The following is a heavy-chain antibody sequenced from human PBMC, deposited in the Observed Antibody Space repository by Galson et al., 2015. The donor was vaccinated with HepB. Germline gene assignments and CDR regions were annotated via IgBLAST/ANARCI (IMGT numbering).Heavy chain of an antibody. CDR1: GFTFSSYA. D-gene: IGHD3-9*01. CDR2: ISGSGGST. Sequence: SLRLSCAASGFTFSSYAMSWVRQAPGKGLEWVSAISGSGGSTYYADSVKGRFTISRDNSKNTLYLQMNSLRAEDTAVYYCASHTKRFFDWLLSDWGQGTLVTVSS. CDR3: ASHTKRFFDWLLSD. J-gene: IGHJ4*02. V-gene: IGHV3-23*01.